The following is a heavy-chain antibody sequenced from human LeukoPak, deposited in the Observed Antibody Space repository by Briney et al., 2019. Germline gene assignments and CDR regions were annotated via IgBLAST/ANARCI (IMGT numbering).Heavy chain of an antibody. Sequence: ASVKVSCKASGYTFTNYGISWVRQAPGQGLEWMGWISAYNGNTNYAQKLQGRVTTTTDTSTSTAYMELRSLRSEDTAVYYCARDESGNTVTSNFDYWGQGTLVTVSS. CDR1: GYTFTNYG. CDR2: ISAYNGNT. CDR3: ARDESGNTVTSNFDY. J-gene: IGHJ4*02. V-gene: IGHV1-18*01. D-gene: IGHD4-17*01.